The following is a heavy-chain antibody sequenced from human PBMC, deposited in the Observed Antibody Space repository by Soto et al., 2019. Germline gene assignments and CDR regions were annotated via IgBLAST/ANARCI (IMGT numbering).Heavy chain of an antibody. J-gene: IGHJ3*02. D-gene: IGHD3-22*01. V-gene: IGHV3-33*01. Sequence: QVQLVESGGGVVQPGRSLRLSCAASGFTFSSYGMHWVRQAPGKGLEWVAVIWYDGSNKYYADSVKGRFTISRDNSKNTLYLQMHSLRAEDTAVYYCARDWESDYYDSSGYYSIGAFDIWGQGTMVPVSS. CDR2: IWYDGSNK. CDR1: GFTFSSYG. CDR3: ARDWESDYYDSSGYYSIGAFDI.